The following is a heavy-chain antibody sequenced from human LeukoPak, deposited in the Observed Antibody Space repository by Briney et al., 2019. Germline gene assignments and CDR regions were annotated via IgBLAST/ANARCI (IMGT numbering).Heavy chain of an antibody. J-gene: IGHJ4*02. V-gene: IGHV1-69*04. CDR2: IIPILGIA. CDR3: ARGEDTYYYDSSGYYIGY. Sequence: SVTVSCKASGGTFSSYAISWVRQAPGQGLEWMGRIIPILGIANYAQKFQGRVTITADKSTSTAYMELSSLRSEDTAVYYCARGEDTYYYDSSGYYIGYWGQGTLVTVSS. D-gene: IGHD3-22*01. CDR1: GGTFSSYA.